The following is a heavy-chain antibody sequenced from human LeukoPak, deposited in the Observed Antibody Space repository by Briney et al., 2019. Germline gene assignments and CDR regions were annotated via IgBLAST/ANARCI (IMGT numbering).Heavy chain of an antibody. CDR1: GFTFSSYS. CDR3: AATYYYDSSGYYYYFDY. CDR2: ISSSSSYI. V-gene: IGHV3-21*01. D-gene: IGHD3-22*01. Sequence: GGSLRLSCAASGFTFSSYSMNWVRQAPGKGLEWVSSISSSSSYIYYADSVKGRFTISRDNAKNSLYQQMNSLRAEDTAVYYCAATYYYDSSGYYYYFDYWGQGTLVTVSS. J-gene: IGHJ4*02.